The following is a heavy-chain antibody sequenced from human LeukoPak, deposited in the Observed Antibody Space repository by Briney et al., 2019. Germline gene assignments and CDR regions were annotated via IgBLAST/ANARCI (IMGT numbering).Heavy chain of an antibody. CDR3: ARGYYYGLDV. J-gene: IGHJ6*02. Sequence: GGSLRLSCAASGFSFSTYSMNWVRQAPGKGLEWISYISSSSSTIYYAESVKGRFTISRDNAKNSVYLQMNSLRVEDTAAYYCARGYYYGLDVWGQGTTVTVTS. V-gene: IGHV3-48*04. CDR2: ISSSSSTI. CDR1: GFSFSTYS.